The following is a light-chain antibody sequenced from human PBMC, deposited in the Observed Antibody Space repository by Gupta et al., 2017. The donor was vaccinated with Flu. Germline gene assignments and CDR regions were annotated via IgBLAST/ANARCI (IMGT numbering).Light chain of an antibody. V-gene: IGKV1-5*03. CDR2: KAS. CDR1: QSISRY. CDR3: QQYNSYSRT. J-gene: IGKJ1*01. Sequence: DIQMTQSPSTLSASVGDRVTITCRASQSISRYLAWYQQKPGKAPKLLIYKASTLASGVPSRFSGSGSGTEFTLTISSLQPDDFATYYCQQYNSYSRTFGQGTKVEIK.